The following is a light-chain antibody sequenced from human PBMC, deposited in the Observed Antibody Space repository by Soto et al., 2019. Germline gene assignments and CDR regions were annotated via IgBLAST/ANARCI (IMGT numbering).Light chain of an antibody. CDR3: QHYNSHSEA. Sequence: DIQMTQSPSTLSGSVGDRVTITCRASQTISSWLAWYQQKPGKAPKLLIYKASNLKSGVPSRFRGSGSGTEFTLTISSLQPDDFATYYCQHYNSHSEAFGQGTKVEL. J-gene: IGKJ1*01. CDR1: QTISSW. V-gene: IGKV1-5*03. CDR2: KAS.